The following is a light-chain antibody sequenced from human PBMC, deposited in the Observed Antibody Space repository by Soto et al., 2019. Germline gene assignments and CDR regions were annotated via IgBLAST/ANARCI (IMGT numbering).Light chain of an antibody. V-gene: IGLV2-14*01. CDR3: CSYAGSYTLV. CDR2: EVS. J-gene: IGLJ2*01. CDR1: SSDVGAYNY. Sequence: QSALTQPASVSGSPGQSITISCTGTSSDVGAYNYVSWYQQHPGKAPKLMIYEVSNRPSGFSNRFSGSKSGNTASLTISGLQTEDEADYYCCSYAGSYTLVFGGGTKLTVL.